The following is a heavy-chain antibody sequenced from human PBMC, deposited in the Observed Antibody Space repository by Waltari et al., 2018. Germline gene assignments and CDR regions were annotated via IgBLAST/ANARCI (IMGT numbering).Heavy chain of an antibody. CDR2: TYYRSKWYN. D-gene: IGHD6-13*01. CDR3: ARAKYSSSWYRSVWFDP. Sequence: QVQLQQSGPGLVKPSQTLSLTFAISGASVSSNSAAWNWIRQSPPRGLEWLGRTYYRSKWYNDYAVSVKSRITTNPDTSKNQFSLQLNSVTPEDTAVYYCARAKYSSSWYRSVWFDPWGQGTLVTVSS. CDR1: GASVSSNSAA. V-gene: IGHV6-1*01. J-gene: IGHJ5*02.